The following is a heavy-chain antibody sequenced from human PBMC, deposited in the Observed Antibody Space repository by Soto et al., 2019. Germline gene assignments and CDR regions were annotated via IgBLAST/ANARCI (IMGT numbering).Heavy chain of an antibody. CDR3: ARDQPGYSYGYGLGY. J-gene: IGHJ4*02. V-gene: IGHV3-21*01. Sequence: EVQLVESGGGLVKPGGSLRLSCAASGFTFSSYSMNWVRQAPGKGLEWVSSISSSSSYIYYADSVKGRFTISRDNAKNSLYLQMNSLRAWDTAVYYCARDQPGYSYGYGLGYWGQGTLVTVSS. D-gene: IGHD5-18*01. CDR1: GFTFSSYS. CDR2: ISSSSSYI.